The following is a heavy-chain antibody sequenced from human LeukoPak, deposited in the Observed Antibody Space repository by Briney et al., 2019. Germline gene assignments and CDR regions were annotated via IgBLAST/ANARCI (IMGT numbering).Heavy chain of an antibody. V-gene: IGHV3-11*01. D-gene: IGHD3-3*01. CDR1: GFTFSDYY. CDR2: ISSSGSTI. J-gene: IGHJ4*02. CDR3: FRGPRWSGPPH. Sequence: GGSLRLSCAASGFTFSDYYMSWIRQAPGKGLEWVSYISSSGSTIYYADSVKGRFTISRDNSKNTLYLQMNSLRAEDTAVYYCFRGPRWSGPPHWGQGTLVTVSS.